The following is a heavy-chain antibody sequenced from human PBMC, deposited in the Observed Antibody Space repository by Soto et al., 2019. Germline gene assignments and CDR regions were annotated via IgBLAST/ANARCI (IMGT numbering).Heavy chain of an antibody. D-gene: IGHD3-9*01. CDR3: ARVCQFCLDMDV. CDR1: GFTFSSYW. J-gene: IGHJ6*02. V-gene: IGHV3-74*01. CDR2: INSDGSST. Sequence: GGSLRLSCAASGFTFSSYWMHWVRQAPGKGLVWVSRINSDGSSTSYADSVKGRFTISRDNAKNTLYLQMNSLRADDTAVYYCARVCQFCLDMDVWGQGTTVTVSS.